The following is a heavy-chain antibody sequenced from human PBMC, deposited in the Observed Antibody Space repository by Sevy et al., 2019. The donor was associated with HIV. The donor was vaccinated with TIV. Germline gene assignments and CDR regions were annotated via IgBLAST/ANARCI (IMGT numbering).Heavy chain of an antibody. J-gene: IGHJ4*02. CDR1: GYTFTEYY. CDR3: ARMGDYFDTSGYYPLKY. CDR2: INPQTGGT. D-gene: IGHD3-22*01. V-gene: IGHV1-2*02. Sequence: ASVKVSCKASGYTFTEYYVHWLRQAPGQGLAWMGWINPQTGGTYFAKKFQDRVTLTTATSINAVYMELSGLKFDDTAVFYCARMGDYFDTSGYYPLKYWGLGTLVT.